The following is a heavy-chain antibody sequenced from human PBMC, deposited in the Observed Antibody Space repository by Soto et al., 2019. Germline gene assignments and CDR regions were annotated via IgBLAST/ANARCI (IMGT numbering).Heavy chain of an antibody. V-gene: IGHV4-34*01. CDR1: GGSFSGYY. J-gene: IGHJ4*02. CDR3: ARGREDIVVVPADTKIFDY. Sequence: QVQLQQWGAGLLKPSETLSLTCAVYGGSFSGYYWSWIRQPPGKGLEWIGEINHSGSTNYNPSLKSRVTISVDTSKNQFSLKLSSVTAADTAVYYCARGREDIVVVPADTKIFDYWGQGTLVTVSS. D-gene: IGHD2-2*01. CDR2: INHSGST.